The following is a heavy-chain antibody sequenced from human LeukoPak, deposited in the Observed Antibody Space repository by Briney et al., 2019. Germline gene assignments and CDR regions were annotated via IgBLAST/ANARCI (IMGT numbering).Heavy chain of an antibody. Sequence: PSETLSLTCTVSGGSISSYYWSWIRQPAGKGLEWIGRIYTSGSTNYNPSLKSRVTISVDTSKNQFSLKLSSVTAADTAVYYCTRDLGYGDYVPGSIDYWGQGTLVTVSS. J-gene: IGHJ4*02. D-gene: IGHD4-17*01. CDR2: IYTSGST. V-gene: IGHV4-4*07. CDR1: GGSISSYY. CDR3: TRDLGYGDYVPGSIDY.